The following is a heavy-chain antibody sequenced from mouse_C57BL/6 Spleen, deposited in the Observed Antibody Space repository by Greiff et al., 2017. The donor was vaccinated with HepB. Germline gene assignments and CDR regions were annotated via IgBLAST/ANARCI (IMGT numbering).Heavy chain of an antibody. CDR1: GYAFSSSW. J-gene: IGHJ2*01. CDR3: ARRGTGTSYFDY. CDR2: IYPGDGDT. D-gene: IGHD4-1*01. V-gene: IGHV1-82*01. Sequence: QVQLKESGPELVKPGASVKISCKASGYAFSSSWMNWVKQRPGKGLEWIGRIYPGDGDTNYNGKFKGKATLTADKSSSTAYMQLSSLTSEDSAVYFCARRGTGTSYFDYWGQGTTLTVSS.